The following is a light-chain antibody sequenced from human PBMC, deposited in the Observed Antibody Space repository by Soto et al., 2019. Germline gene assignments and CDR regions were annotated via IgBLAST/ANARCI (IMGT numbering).Light chain of an antibody. CDR2: GAY. Sequence: DIRMTQSPSSLSASVGDRVNITCRASKSISSYLNWYQHKPGTAPKVLIYGAYRLQSGVPSRFTGSGSRIDFTFTITNLQXXXXXIYFCQQSNSSPYTFGQGTRLEIK. CDR1: KSISSY. CDR3: QQSNSSPYT. J-gene: IGKJ2*01. V-gene: IGKV1-39*01.